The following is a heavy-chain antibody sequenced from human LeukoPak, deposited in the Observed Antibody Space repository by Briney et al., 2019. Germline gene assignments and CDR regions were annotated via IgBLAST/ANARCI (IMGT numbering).Heavy chain of an antibody. CDR3: ARGRMVRGIRPNWFDG. J-gene: IGHJ5*02. Sequence: SETLSLTCTVSGGSVSSYYWSWIRQPPGKGLEWIGYINYSGSTNYNPSLKSRVTISADTSKNQFSLKVSSVTTADTAVYYCARGRMVRGIRPNWFDGWGQGTLVTVSS. D-gene: IGHD3-10*01. CDR2: INYSGST. V-gene: IGHV4-59*02. CDR1: GGSVSSYY.